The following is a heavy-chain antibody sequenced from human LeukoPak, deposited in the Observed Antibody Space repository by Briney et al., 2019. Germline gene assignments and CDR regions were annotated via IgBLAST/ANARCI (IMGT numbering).Heavy chain of an antibody. CDR2: IYYSGST. Sequence: SQTLSLTCTVSGGPISSGGYYWSWIRQHPGKGLEWIGYIYYSGSTYYNPSLKSRVTISVDTSKNQFSLKLSSVTAADTAVYYWATGGGPRRVVPAANTQFDPWGQGTLVTVSS. J-gene: IGHJ5*02. D-gene: IGHD2-2*01. V-gene: IGHV4-31*03. CDR3: ATGGGPRRVVPAANTQFDP. CDR1: GGPISSGGYY.